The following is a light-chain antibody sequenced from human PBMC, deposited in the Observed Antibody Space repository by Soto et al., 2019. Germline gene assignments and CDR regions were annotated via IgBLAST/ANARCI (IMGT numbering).Light chain of an antibody. CDR2: KAS. CDR3: HQRKSWPRT. Sequence: DIQMTQSPSTLSASVGDRVTITCRASQSISSWLAWYQQKPGKAPKLLIYKASSLESGVPSRFSGSGSGTDFTLSISSLEPEDFAVYYCHQRKSWPRTFGQGTKVDIK. J-gene: IGKJ1*01. V-gene: IGKV1-5*03. CDR1: QSISSW.